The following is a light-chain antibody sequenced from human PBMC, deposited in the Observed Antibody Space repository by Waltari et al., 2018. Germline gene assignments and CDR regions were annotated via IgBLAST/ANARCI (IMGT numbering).Light chain of an antibody. J-gene: IGLJ3*02. CDR1: SSNIGGNT. V-gene: IGLV1-44*01. Sequence: QPVLTQPPSASGTPGQRVTISCSGSSSNIGGNTVNWYQQLPGTAPKLLIYSNNRRPSGVPDRFSGSKSGTSASLAISGLQSEDEADYYCAAWDDSLNGWVFGGGTKLTVL. CDR3: AAWDDSLNGWV. CDR2: SNN.